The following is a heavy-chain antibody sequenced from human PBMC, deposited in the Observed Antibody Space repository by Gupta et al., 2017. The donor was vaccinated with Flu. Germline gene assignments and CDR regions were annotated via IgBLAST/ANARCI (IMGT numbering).Heavy chain of an antibody. CDR2: SSGSGGSK. CDR1: GFTFSSYA. CDR3: AKDPTPSSAAAGNGWFDP. D-gene: IGHD6-13*01. J-gene: IGHJ5*02. V-gene: IGHV3-23*01. Sequence: EVQLLESGGGLVQPGGSLRLSCAASGFTFSSYAMSWVRPAPGKGLEWVAASSGSGGSKYYADSVKCRDTISRDNSKKTLDLQMNSLRAEDTAVYDCAKDPTPSSAAAGNGWFDPWGQGTLVTVSS.